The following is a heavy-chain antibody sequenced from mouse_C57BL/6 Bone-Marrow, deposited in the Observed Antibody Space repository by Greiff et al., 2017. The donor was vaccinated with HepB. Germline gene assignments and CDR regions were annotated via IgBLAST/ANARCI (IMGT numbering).Heavy chain of an antibody. V-gene: IGHV1-64*01. D-gene: IGHD1-1*01. Sequence: QVQLQQPGAELVKPGASVKLSCKASGYTFTSYWMHWVQQRPGQGLEWIGMIHPNSGSTNYNEKFKSKATLTVDKSSSTGYVQLSSLTSEDSAVYYCASTVPDYYAMDYWGQGTSVTVSS. CDR2: IHPNSGST. CDR3: ASTVPDYYAMDY. J-gene: IGHJ4*01. CDR1: GYTFTSYW.